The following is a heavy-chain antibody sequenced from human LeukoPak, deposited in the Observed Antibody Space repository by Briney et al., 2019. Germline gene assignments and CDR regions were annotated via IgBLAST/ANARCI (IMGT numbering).Heavy chain of an antibody. CDR3: ARRMKVAAKGDAFDI. J-gene: IGHJ3*02. D-gene: IGHD2-15*01. CDR1: GDSINSDY. CDR2: IYYSGST. V-gene: IGHV4-59*08. Sequence: SETLSLTCTVSGDSINSDYWNWIRQPPGKGLEWIGFIYYSGSTIYNPSLKSRVTISVDTSRNQFSLKLSSVTAADTAVYYCARRMKVAAKGDAFDIWGQGTMVTVSS.